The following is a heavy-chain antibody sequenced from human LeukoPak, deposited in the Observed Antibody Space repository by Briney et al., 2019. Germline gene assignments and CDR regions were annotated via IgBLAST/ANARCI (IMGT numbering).Heavy chain of an antibody. J-gene: IGHJ6*02. CDR2: ISYDGSNK. CDR3: AKASVYVYYGMDV. D-gene: IGHD3-16*02. Sequence: GGSLRLSCAASGFTFSNFGMHWVRQAPGQGLEWVAVISYDGSNKYYADSVKGRFTISRDNSKNTLYLQMNSLRAEDTAVYYCAKASVYVYYGMDVWGQGTTVTVSS. CDR1: GFTFSNFG. V-gene: IGHV3-30*18.